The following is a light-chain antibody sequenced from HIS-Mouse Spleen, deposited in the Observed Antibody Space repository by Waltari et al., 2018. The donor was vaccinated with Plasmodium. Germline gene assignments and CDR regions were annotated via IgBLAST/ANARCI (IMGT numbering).Light chain of an antibody. CDR2: EVS. CDR1: SSDVGGYNY. CDR3: SSYAGSNNLV. V-gene: IGLV2-8*01. Sequence: QSALTQPPSASGSPGQSVTIPCTGTSSDVGGYNYVSLYQQHPGKAPKLMIYEVSKRPSGVPDRFSGSKSGNTASLTVSGLQAEDEADYYCSSYAGSNNLVFGGGTKLTVL. J-gene: IGLJ2*01.